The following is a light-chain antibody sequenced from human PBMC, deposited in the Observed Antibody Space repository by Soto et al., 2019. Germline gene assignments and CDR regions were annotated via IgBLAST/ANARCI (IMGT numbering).Light chain of an antibody. Sequence: DLPMTQSPSSLSASVGDRVTITCRASQNIKNYLNWYQQKPGKAPELLIYSASSFQTGVPSRFSGSGSGTDFALTISSLQPEDFATYYCQQSYSSPLTFGGGTKVEIK. CDR2: SAS. J-gene: IGKJ4*01. CDR1: QNIKNY. CDR3: QQSYSSPLT. V-gene: IGKV1-39*01.